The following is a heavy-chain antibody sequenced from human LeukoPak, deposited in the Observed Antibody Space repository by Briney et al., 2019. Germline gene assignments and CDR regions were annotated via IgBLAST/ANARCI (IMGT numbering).Heavy chain of an antibody. J-gene: IGHJ4*02. Sequence: TGGSLRLSCAASGFTFSSYAMSWVRQAPGRGLEWVSTISGSGASPYYADSVKGRFIISRDNSKNTLYLQMNSLRAEDTAVYYCARASSIGAAGLFDYWGQGTLVTVSS. CDR1: GFTFSSYA. CDR3: ARASSIGAAGLFDY. V-gene: IGHV3-23*01. D-gene: IGHD6-13*01. CDR2: ISGSGASP.